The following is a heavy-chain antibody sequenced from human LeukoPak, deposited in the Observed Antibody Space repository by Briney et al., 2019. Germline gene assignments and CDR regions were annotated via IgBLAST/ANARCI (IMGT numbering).Heavy chain of an antibody. Sequence: PSETLSLTCAVSGDSISSNYWWTWVRQPPGKGLEWIGEIHHSGSTNYSPSLKSRATISVDYSRNQFSLGLSSVTAADTAVYYCARGIPGYFGTSDYYYEYWGQGTLVTVSS. CDR3: ARGIPGYFGTSDYYYEY. CDR2: IHHSGST. J-gene: IGHJ4*02. V-gene: IGHV4-4*02. CDR1: GDSISSNYW. D-gene: IGHD1-7*01.